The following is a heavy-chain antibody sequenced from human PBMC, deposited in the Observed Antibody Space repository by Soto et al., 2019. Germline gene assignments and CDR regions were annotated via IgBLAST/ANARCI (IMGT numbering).Heavy chain of an antibody. CDR1: GFTFSSYC. D-gene: IGHD3-9*01. V-gene: IGHV3-74*01. J-gene: IGHJ6*02. Sequence: GGSLRLSCAASGFTFSSYCMHWVRQAPGKGLVWVSRINSDGSSTSYADSVKGRFTISRDNAKNTLYLQMNSLRAEDTAVYYCARVVANYDILTGYSKAPGMDVWGQGTTVTVSS. CDR3: ARVVANYDILTGYSKAPGMDV. CDR2: INSDGSST.